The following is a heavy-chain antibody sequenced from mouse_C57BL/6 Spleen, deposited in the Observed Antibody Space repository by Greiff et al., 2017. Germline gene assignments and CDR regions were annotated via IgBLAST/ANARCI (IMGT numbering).Heavy chain of an antibody. CDR3: TTDSNYYFDY. CDR2: IDPENGDT. V-gene: IGHV14-4*01. Sequence: VQLKESGAELVRPGASVKLSCTASGFNIKDDYMHWVKQRPEQGLEWIGWIDPENGDTEYASKFQGKATITAATSSNTAYLQLSSLTSEDTAVYYCTTDSNYYFDYWGQGTTLTVSS. D-gene: IGHD2-5*01. CDR1: GFNIKDDY. J-gene: IGHJ2*01.